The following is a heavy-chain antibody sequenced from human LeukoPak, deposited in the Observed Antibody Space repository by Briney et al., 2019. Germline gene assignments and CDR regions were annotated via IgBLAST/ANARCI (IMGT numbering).Heavy chain of an antibody. CDR1: GYSLTSHW. Sequence: GESLKISCKGSGYSLTSHWIGWVRQMPGKGLEWMGIIYPGDSDTRYRPSFQGQVTISADKSVSTAYLQWSSLKASDTAMYYCARLHSFSNLDYWGQGTLVTVSS. J-gene: IGHJ4*02. D-gene: IGHD5-18*01. V-gene: IGHV5-51*01. CDR3: ARLHSFSNLDY. CDR2: IYPGDSDT.